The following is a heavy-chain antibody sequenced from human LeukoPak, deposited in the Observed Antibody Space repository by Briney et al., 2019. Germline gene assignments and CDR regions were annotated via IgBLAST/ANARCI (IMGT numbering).Heavy chain of an antibody. CDR3: ARDPDREEIDLDN. V-gene: IGHV1-2*02. CDR2: INPNSGGT. Sequence: ASVKVSCKASGYTFTSSDINWVRQSTGQGLERMGWINPNSGGTNYAQKLQGRVTMTRGTSISTAYMELSRLTSDDTAVYYCARDPDREEIDLDNWGQGIRVTVSS. J-gene: IGHJ4*02. D-gene: IGHD5-24*01. CDR1: GYTFTSSD.